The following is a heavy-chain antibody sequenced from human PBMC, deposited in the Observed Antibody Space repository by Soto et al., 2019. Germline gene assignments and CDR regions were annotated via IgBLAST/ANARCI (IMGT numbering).Heavy chain of an antibody. CDR2: INPNSGGT. Sequence: ASVKVSCKASGYTFTGYYMHWVLQAPGQGLEWMGWINPNSGGTNYAQKFQGRVTMTRDTSISTAYMELSRLRSDDTAVYYCARDITGPVAAAYGMDVWGQGTTVTVSS. CDR3: ARDITGPVAAAYGMDV. J-gene: IGHJ6*02. CDR1: GYTFTGYY. D-gene: IGHD2-15*01. V-gene: IGHV1-2*02.